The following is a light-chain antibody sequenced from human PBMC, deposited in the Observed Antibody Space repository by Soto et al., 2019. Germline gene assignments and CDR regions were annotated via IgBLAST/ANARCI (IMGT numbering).Light chain of an antibody. V-gene: IGKV1-27*01. CDR1: QGISNY. J-gene: IGKJ3*01. Sequence: DIQMTQSPSSLSASVGDRVTITCRASQGISNYLAWYQQKPGKVPKLLIYAASTLQSGVPSRFSGSGSGTDFPLTNSSLQPEDVATYYCQKSNSAPFTFGPGTKVDIK. CDR3: QKSNSAPFT. CDR2: AAS.